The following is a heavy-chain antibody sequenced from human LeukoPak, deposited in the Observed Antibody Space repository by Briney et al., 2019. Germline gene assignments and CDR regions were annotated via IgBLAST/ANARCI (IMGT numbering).Heavy chain of an antibody. CDR2: IIPILGIA. CDR1: GGTFSSYA. V-gene: IGHV1-69*04. CDR3: ARDLYDSSGYYPEY. Sequence: SVKVSCKASGGTFSSYAISWVRQAPGQGLEWMGRIIPILGIANYAQKFQGRVTITADKSTSTAYMELSSLRSEDTAVYYCARDLYDSSGYYPEYWGQGTLVTVSS. J-gene: IGHJ4*02. D-gene: IGHD3-22*01.